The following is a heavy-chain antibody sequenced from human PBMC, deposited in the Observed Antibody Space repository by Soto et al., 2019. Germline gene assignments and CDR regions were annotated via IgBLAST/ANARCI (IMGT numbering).Heavy chain of an antibody. D-gene: IGHD6-25*01. CDR2: FIPIFGTA. V-gene: IGHV1-69*01. CDR1: GGTFSSYA. Sequence: QVQLVQSGAAVKKPGSSVKVSCKASGGTFSSYAISWVRQAPGQGLEWMGGFIPIFGTATDAPKFQGRVAISADESTSTDYMELSRLRSEDTAVYYCARAAPYYYYGMDVWGQGTTVTVSS. CDR3: ARAAPYYYYGMDV. J-gene: IGHJ6*02.